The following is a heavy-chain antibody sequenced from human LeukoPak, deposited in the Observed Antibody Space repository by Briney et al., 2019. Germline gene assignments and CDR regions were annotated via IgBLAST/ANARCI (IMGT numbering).Heavy chain of an antibody. V-gene: IGHV4-61*02. Sequence: SETLSLTCTVSGDSISSGSYYWSWIRQPAGKGLEWIGRIYTSGGTDSNPSLKSRVTISVDTSKNQFSLKLSSVTAADTAVYYCARESYYYDSEQGDYWGQGTLVTVSS. D-gene: IGHD3-22*01. J-gene: IGHJ4*02. CDR3: ARESYYYDSEQGDY. CDR2: IYTSGGT. CDR1: GDSISSGSYY.